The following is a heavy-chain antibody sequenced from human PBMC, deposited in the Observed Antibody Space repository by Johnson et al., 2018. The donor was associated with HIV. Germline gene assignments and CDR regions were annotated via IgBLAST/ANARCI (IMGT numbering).Heavy chain of an antibody. CDR3: AKAQTGTTGAFDI. Sequence: QMLLVESGGGVVQPGGSLRLSCAASGFTFSDYYMSWIRQAPGKGLAWVSYISSSGSTIYYADSVKGRFTISRDNAKNSLYLQMNSLRAEDTALYYCAKAQTGTTGAFDIWGQGTMVTVSS. V-gene: IGHV3-11*01. CDR1: GFTFSDYY. D-gene: IGHD1-7*01. CDR2: ISSSGSTI. J-gene: IGHJ3*02.